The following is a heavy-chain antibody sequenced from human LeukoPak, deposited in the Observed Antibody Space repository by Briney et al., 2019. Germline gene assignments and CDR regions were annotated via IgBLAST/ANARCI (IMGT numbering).Heavy chain of an antibody. CDR1: GFTFSSYS. CDR2: INSDGSDT. D-gene: IGHD3-22*01. Sequence: GGSLRLSCAASGFTFSSYSMNWVRQAPGKGLVWVSRINSDGSDTRYADSVKGRFTISRDNAKNTLFLQMNSLRAEDTAVYYCARDYYDSSGYPEYVQHWGQGTLVTVSS. V-gene: IGHV3-74*01. CDR3: ARDYYDSSGYPEYVQH. J-gene: IGHJ1*01.